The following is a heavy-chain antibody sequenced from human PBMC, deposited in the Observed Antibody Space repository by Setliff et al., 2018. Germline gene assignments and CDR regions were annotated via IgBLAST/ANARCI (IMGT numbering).Heavy chain of an antibody. V-gene: IGHV3-48*04. J-gene: IGHJ4*02. D-gene: IGHD2-8*01. Sequence: GGSLRLSCAASGFTFDDYGMSWVRQAPGKGLEWVSYISSSSSTIYYADSVKGRFTISRDNAKNSLYLQLDSLRPDDTAFYYCARGHCTTISCFLDHWGQGIMVTVSS. CDR3: ARGHCTTISCFLDH. CDR1: GFTFDDYG. CDR2: ISSSSSTI.